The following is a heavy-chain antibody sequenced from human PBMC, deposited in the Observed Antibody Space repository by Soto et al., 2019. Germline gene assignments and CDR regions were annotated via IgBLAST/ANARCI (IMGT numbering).Heavy chain of an antibody. CDR1: GGSISCYY. J-gene: IGHJ4*02. Sequence: SETLSLTCTVSGGSISCYYWSWIRQFPGKGLEWIGYIHFSGSTDYNPSLKSRVTISVDTSKDQFSLKLTSVTAADTAVYYCARITESHFSYYDSTSYYYLFDYWGQGTLVTVSS. V-gene: IGHV4-59*01. D-gene: IGHD3-22*01. CDR3: ARITESHFSYYDSTSYYYLFDY. CDR2: IHFSGST.